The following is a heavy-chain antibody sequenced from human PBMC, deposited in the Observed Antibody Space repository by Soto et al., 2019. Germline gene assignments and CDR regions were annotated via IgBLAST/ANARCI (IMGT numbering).Heavy chain of an antibody. V-gene: IGHV1-3*01. Sequence: QVPLVQSGAEVKKPGASVKVSCKASGYTFTSYAMHWVRQAPGQRLEWMGWINAGNGNTKYSQKFQGRVTITRDTSASTAYMELSSLRSEDTAVYYCARDPSSVEYYYGSGSYSTPSGYGMDVW. CDR2: INAGNGNT. J-gene: IGHJ6*01. CDR1: GYTFTSYA. D-gene: IGHD3-10*01. CDR3: ARDPSSVEYYYGSGSYSTPSGYGMDV.